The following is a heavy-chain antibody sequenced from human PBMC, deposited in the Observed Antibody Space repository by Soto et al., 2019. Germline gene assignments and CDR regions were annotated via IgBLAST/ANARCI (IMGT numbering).Heavy chain of an antibody. CDR2: MNPNSGNT. CDR3: ARQLSIAARPGFGY. J-gene: IGHJ4*02. CDR1: GSTFTSYD. V-gene: IGHV1-8*01. D-gene: IGHD6-6*01. Sequence: ASVKFSCKASGSTFTSYDINWVRQATGQGLEWMGWMNPNSGNTGYAQKFQGRVTMARNTSISTACMELSSLRSEDTAVYYCARQLSIAARPGFGYWGQGTLVTVSS.